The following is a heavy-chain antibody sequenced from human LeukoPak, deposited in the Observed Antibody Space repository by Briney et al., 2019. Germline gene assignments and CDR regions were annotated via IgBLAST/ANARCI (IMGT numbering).Heavy chain of an antibody. D-gene: IGHD2-21*02. CDR3: AKVAYCGGDCYYDY. V-gene: IGHV3-23*01. CDR2: ISGSGGST. Sequence: SGGSLRLSCAASGFTLSSYAMSWVRQAPGKGLEWVSAISGSGGSTYYADSVKGRFTISRDNSKNTLYLQMNSLRAEDTAVYYCAKVAYCGGDCYYDYWGQGTLVTVSS. CDR1: GFTLSSYA. J-gene: IGHJ4*02.